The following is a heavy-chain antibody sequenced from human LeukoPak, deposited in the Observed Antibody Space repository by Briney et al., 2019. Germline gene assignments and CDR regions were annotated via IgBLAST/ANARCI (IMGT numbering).Heavy chain of an antibody. CDR2: IYSGGGT. CDR3: ARGKTSQNIVTRKTYNWFDP. V-gene: IGHV3-53*01. D-gene: IGHD2/OR15-2a*01. J-gene: IGHJ5*02. Sequence: PGGSLRLSCAASGFTVSSNYMSWVRQAPGKGLEWVSVIYSGGGTYYADSVKGRFTISRDNSKNTLYLQMNSLRAEDTAVYYCARGKTSQNIVTRKTYNWFDPWGQGTLVTVSS. CDR1: GFTVSSNY.